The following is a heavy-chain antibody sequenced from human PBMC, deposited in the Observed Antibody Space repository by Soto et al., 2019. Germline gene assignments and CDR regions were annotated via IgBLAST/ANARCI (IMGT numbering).Heavy chain of an antibody. CDR2: LSYDGTNG. Sequence: QVQLVETGGGVVQPGTSLRLSCAASGFTFSSCGMHWVRQAPGKGLEWVAVLSYDGTNGYYADSVKGRFTISRDNSENTLYLQMNSLTTEDTAVYYCAKEVVAEVTTFTTWYFDLWGRGTLVTVSS. CDR1: GFTFSSCG. V-gene: IGHV3-30*18. CDR3: AKEVVAEVTTFTTWYFDL. J-gene: IGHJ2*01. D-gene: IGHD4-17*01.